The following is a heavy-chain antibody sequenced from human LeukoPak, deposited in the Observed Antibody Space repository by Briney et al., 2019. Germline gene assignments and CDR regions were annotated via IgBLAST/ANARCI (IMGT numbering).Heavy chain of an antibody. V-gene: IGHV1-69*05. CDR3: ASLSSIAAYYYSYYMDV. J-gene: IGHJ6*03. D-gene: IGHD6-6*01. Sequence: SVKVSCKASGGTFSSYAISWVREAPGQGLEWMGGIIPIFGAANYAQTFQGRVTITTDESTSTAYMALSSLISKDAAVYYCASLSSIAAYYYSYYMDVWGKGTPVTVSS. CDR2: IIPIFGAA. CDR1: GGTFSSYA.